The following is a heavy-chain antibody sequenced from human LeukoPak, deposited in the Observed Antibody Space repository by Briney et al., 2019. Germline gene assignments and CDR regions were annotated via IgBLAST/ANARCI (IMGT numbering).Heavy chain of an antibody. CDR3: ARHDSYDFWSGSTGRFDP. CDR2: IYPGDSDT. D-gene: IGHD3-3*01. CDR1: GYSFTSYW. J-gene: IGHJ5*02. V-gene: IGHV5-51*01. Sequence: GESLKISCKGSGYSFTSYWIGWVRQVPGKGLEWMGIIYPGDSDTRYSPSFQGQVTISADKSISTAYLQWSSLKASDTAMYYCARHDSYDFWSGSTGRFDPWGQGTLVTVSS.